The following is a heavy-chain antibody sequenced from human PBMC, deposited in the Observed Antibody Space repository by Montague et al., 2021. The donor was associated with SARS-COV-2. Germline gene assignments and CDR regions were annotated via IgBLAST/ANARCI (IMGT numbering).Heavy chain of an antibody. J-gene: IGHJ6*02. V-gene: IGHV4-61*01. CDR2: IYYSGST. Sequence: SETLSLTCTVSGDSMSSGRYYWTWIRQPPGKGLEWIGYIYYSGSTNYNPSLKSRVTISVDTSKNQFSLKLSSVTAADTAVYYCARYTRQIRLIVFDYGMDVWGQGTTVTVSS. CDR1: GDSMSSGRYY. CDR3: ARYTRQIRLIVFDYGMDV. D-gene: IGHD4-17*01.